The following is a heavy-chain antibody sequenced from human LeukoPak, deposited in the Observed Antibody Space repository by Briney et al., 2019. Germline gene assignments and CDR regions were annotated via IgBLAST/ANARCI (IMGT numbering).Heavy chain of an antibody. CDR3: AGRAYYYYGMDA. Sequence: PSETLSLTCTVSGGSISSYYWSWIRQPPGKGLEWIGYIYYSGSTNYNPSLKSRVTISVDTSKNQFSLKLSSVTAADTAVYYCAGRAYYYYGMDAWGQGTTVTVSS. V-gene: IGHV4-59*01. J-gene: IGHJ6*02. CDR2: IYYSGST. CDR1: GGSISSYY.